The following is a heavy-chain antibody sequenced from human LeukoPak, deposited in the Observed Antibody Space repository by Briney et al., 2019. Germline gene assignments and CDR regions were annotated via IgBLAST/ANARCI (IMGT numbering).Heavy chain of an antibody. J-gene: IGHJ4*02. V-gene: IGHV3-30*18. CDR2: ISYPGSNK. CDR3: AKDMKQWLAYYFDY. D-gene: IGHD6-19*01. Sequence: GGSLRLSCAASGFTFSSYAMNWVRQAPGKGLEWVAVISYPGSNKYYADSVKGRFTISRDNSKNTLYLQMNSLRAEDTAVYYCAKDMKQWLAYYFDYWGQGTLVTVSS. CDR1: GFTFSSYA.